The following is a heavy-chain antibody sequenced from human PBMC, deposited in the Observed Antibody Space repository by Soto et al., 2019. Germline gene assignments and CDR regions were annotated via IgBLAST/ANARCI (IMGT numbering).Heavy chain of an antibody. CDR3: ARDCSGGSCYWRDYYYGMDV. J-gene: IGHJ6*02. V-gene: IGHV1-69*06. CDR2: IIPIFGTA. Sequence: SVKVSCKASGGTFSSYAISWVRQAPGQGLEWMGGIIPIFGTANYAQKFQGRVTITADKSTSTAYMELSSLRSEDTAVYYCARDCSGGSCYWRDYYYGMDVWGQGTTVTVSS. D-gene: IGHD2-15*01. CDR1: GGTFSSYA.